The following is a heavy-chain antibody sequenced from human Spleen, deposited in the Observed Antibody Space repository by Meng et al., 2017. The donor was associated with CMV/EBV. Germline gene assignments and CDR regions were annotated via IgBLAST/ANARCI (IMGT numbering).Heavy chain of an antibody. CDR1: GFTFDDYA. J-gene: IGHJ4*02. CDR3: AKGGVNDFWSDMGDY. CDR2: ISWNSGSI. Sequence: GGSLRLSCAASGFTFDDYAMHWVRQAPGKGLEWVSGISWNSGSIGYADSVKGRFTISRDNAKNSLYLQMNSLRAEDTALYYCAKGGVNDFWSDMGDYWGQGTLVTVSS. D-gene: IGHD3-3*01. V-gene: IGHV3-9*01.